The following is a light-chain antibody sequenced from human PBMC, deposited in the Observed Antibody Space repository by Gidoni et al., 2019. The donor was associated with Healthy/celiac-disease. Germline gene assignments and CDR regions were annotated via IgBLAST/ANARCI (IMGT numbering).Light chain of an antibody. CDR1: SSDVGGYNY. CDR3: SSYTSSSTRV. J-gene: IGLJ2*01. V-gene: IGLV2-14*03. CDR2: DVS. Sequence: QSALTQPASVSVSPGHSITISCTGTSSDVGGYNYVSWYHQHPGKAPKLMIYDVSNRPSGVSNRFSGSKSGNTASLTISGLQAEDEADYYCSSYTSSSTRVFGGGTKLTVL.